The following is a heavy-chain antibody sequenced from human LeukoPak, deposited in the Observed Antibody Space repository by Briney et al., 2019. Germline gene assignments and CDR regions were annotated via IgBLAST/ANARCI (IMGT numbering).Heavy chain of an antibody. CDR2: INPNRGDT. Sequence: GASVKVSCKASGYTFTGHYMHWVRQAPGQGLERMGWINPNRGDTNYAQKFQGRVTMTGDTSINTAYMELSRLKSDDTAIYYCARGYYYGSGNDAFDAWGQGTMVIVSS. V-gene: IGHV1-2*02. CDR1: GYTFTGHY. CDR3: ARGYYYGSGNDAFDA. D-gene: IGHD3-10*01. J-gene: IGHJ3*01.